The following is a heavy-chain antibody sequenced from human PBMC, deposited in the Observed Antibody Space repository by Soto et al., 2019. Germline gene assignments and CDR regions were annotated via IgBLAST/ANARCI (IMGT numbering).Heavy chain of an antibody. J-gene: IGHJ5*02. CDR2: IDWDDDK. CDR1: AFSLSTSGMC. CDR3: ARSYITMVRDNWFDP. Sequence: SGATLVNPTQTLTLTFSFSAFSLSTSGMCVSWIRQPPGKALEWLARIDWDDDKYYSTSLKTRLTISKDTSKNQVVLTMTNMDPVDTATYYCARSYITMVRDNWFDPWGQGTLVTVSS. D-gene: IGHD3-10*01. V-gene: IGHV2-70*11.